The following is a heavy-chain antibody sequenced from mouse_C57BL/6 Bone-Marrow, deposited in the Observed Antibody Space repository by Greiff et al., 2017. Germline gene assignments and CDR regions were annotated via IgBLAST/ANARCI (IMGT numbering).Heavy chain of an antibody. D-gene: IGHD1-1*01. CDR2: ISGGGGNT. CDR1: GFTFSSYT. J-gene: IGHJ2*01. Sequence: DVMLVESGGGLVKPGGSLKLSCAASGFTFSSYTMSWVRQTPEKRLEWVATISGGGGNTYYPDSVKGRFTISRDNAKNTLYLQMSSLRSEDTALYYCARHGEFYSSLYYFDYWGQGTTLTVSS. V-gene: IGHV5-9*01. CDR3: ARHGEFYSSLYYFDY.